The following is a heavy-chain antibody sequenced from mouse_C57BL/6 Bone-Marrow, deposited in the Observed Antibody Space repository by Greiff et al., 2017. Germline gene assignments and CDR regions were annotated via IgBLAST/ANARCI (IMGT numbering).Heavy chain of an antibody. CDR2: ISSGGDYI. CDR3: TRDAYDDWFAY. D-gene: IGHD2-2*01. J-gene: IGHJ3*01. V-gene: IGHV5-9-1*02. CDR1: GFTFSSYA. Sequence: EVQLVESGEGLVQPGGSLKLSCAASGFTFSSYAMSWVRQTPEKRLEWVAYISSGGDYIYYADPVKGRFTISRDNARNTLYLQMSRLKSEDTAMYYCTRDAYDDWFAYWGQGTLVTVSA.